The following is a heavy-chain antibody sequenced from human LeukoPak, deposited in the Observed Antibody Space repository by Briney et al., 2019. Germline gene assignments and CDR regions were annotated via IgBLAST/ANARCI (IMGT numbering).Heavy chain of an antibody. CDR3: ARSGSYYYYYGMDV. CDR1: GYTFTGYY. CDR2: INPNSGGT. D-gene: IGHD1-26*01. V-gene: IGHV1-2*02. J-gene: IGHJ6*02. Sequence: ASVKVSCKASGYTFTGYYMHWVRQAPGQGLEWMGWINPNSGGTNYAQKFQGRVTMTRDTSISTAYMELSRLRSDDTAVCYCARSGSYYYYYGMDVWGQGTTVTVSS.